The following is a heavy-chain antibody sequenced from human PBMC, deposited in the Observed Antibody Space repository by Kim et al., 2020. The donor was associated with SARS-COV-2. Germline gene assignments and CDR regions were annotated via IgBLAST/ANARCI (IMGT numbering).Heavy chain of an antibody. CDR2: ISSSSSYI. CDR3: ARDASRDGYNLRIHYYYGMDV. J-gene: IGHJ6*02. Sequence: GGSLRLSCAASGFTFSSYSMNWVRQAPGKGLEWVSSISSSSSYIYYADSVKGRFTISRDNAKNSLYLQMNSLRAEDTAVYYCARDASRDGYNLRIHYYYGMDVWGQGTTVTVSS. D-gene: IGHD5-12*01. CDR1: GFTFSSYS. V-gene: IGHV3-21*01.